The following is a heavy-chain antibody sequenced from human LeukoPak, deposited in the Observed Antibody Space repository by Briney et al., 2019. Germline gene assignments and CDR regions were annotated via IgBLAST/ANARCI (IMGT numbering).Heavy chain of an antibody. J-gene: IGHJ4*02. Sequence: VASVKVSCKASGYTFTGYYMHWVRQAPGQGLEWMGRINPNSGGTNYAQKFQGRVTMTRDTSISTAYMELSRLRSDDTAVYYCARGQRYFDWLLYYYIDYWGQGTLVTVSS. CDR2: INPNSGGT. V-gene: IGHV1-2*06. CDR1: GYTFTGYY. CDR3: ARGQRYFDWLLYYYIDY. D-gene: IGHD3-9*01.